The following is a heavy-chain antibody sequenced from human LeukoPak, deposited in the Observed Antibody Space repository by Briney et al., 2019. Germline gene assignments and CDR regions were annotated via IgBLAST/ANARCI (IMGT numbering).Heavy chain of an antibody. V-gene: IGHV1-2*06. J-gene: IGHJ4*02. D-gene: IGHD4-17*01. CDR2: INPNSGDT. Sequence: GGSLRLSCAASGFTFSSYAMHWVRQAPGQGLEWMGRINPNSGDTNYAQKFQGRVTMTRDTSISTAYMELSRLRSDDTAIYYCARYHTVTTIDYWGQGTLVTVSS. CDR3: ARYHTVTTIDY. CDR1: GFTFSSYA.